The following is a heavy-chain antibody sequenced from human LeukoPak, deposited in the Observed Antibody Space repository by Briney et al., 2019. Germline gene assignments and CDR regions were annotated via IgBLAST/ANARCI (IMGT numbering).Heavy chain of an antibody. CDR3: ARDRYRELRWTWFDP. J-gene: IGHJ5*02. Sequence: GGSLRLSCAASGFTFSSYSMNWVRQAPGKGLELVSSITSSSSYIYYADSVKGRFTISRDNAKNSLYLQMNSLRAEDTAVYYCARDRYRELRWTWFDPWGQGTLVTVSS. CDR2: ITSSSSYI. CDR1: GFTFSSYS. D-gene: IGHD1-26*01. V-gene: IGHV3-21*01.